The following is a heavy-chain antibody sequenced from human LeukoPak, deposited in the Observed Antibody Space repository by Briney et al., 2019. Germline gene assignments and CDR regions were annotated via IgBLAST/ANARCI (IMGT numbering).Heavy chain of an antibody. D-gene: IGHD2-21*02. CDR1: GGSISSYY. J-gene: IGHJ4*02. CDR3: ARASYCGGDCSIPPDY. Sequence: SETLSLTCTVSGGSISSYYWSWIRQPPGKGLEWIGYIYYSGSTNYNPSLKSRVTISVDTSKNQFSLKLSSATAADTAVYYCARASYCGGDCSIPPDYWGQGTLVTVSS. CDR2: IYYSGST. V-gene: IGHV4-59*01.